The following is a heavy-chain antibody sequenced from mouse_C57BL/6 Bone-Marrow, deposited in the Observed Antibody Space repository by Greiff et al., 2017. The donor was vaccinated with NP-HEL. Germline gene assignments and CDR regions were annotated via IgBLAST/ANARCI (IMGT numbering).Heavy chain of an antibody. Sequence: EVQGVESVAELVRPGASVKLSCTASGFNIKNTYMHWVKQRPEQGLEWIGRIDPANGNTKYAPKFQGKATITADTSSNTAYLQLSSLTSEDTAIYYCARSTVVPYYFDYWGQGTTLTVSS. CDR2: IDPANGNT. CDR1: GFNIKNTY. CDR3: ARSTVVPYYFDY. V-gene: IGHV14-3*01. J-gene: IGHJ2*01. D-gene: IGHD1-1*01.